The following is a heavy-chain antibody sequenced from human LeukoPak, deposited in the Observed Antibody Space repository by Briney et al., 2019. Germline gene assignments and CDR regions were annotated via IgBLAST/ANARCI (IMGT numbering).Heavy chain of an antibody. CDR1: GFTFSDYY. CDR3: ARALYYYYGMDV. V-gene: IGHV3-11*06. J-gene: IGHJ6*02. Sequence: RGSLRLSCAASGFTFSDYYMSWIRQAPGKGLEWVSYISSSSSYTNYADSVKGRFTISRDNAKNSLYLQMNSLRAEDTAVCYCARALYYYYGMDVWGQGTTVTVSS. CDR2: ISSSSSYT.